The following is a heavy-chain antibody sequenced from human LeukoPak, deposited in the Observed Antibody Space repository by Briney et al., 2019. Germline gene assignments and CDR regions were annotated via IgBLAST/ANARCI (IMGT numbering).Heavy chain of an antibody. D-gene: IGHD3-10*01. CDR1: GFTFSSYG. CDR2: ISYDGSNK. J-gene: IGHJ4*02. Sequence: PGGSLRLSCAASGFTFSSYGMHWVRQAPGKGLEWVAVISYDGSNKYYADSVKGRFTISRDNSKNTLYLQVNSLRAEDTAVYYCAKDRGLDYWGQGTLVTVSS. V-gene: IGHV3-30*18. CDR3: AKDRGLDY.